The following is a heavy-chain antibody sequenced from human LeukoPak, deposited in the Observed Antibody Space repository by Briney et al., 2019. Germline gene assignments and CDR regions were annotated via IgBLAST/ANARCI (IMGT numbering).Heavy chain of an antibody. Sequence: SVKVSSKASGGTFSNHAITWVRQAPGQGFEWMGGITPTFGTTDYAQKFQGRVTFTTDVSTSTAYMDLRSLRSDDTAVYYCAKAVDYGGHPYPLAFDIWGQGTLVTVSS. V-gene: IGHV1-69*05. CDR2: ITPTFGTT. CDR3: AKAVDYGGHPYPLAFDI. J-gene: IGHJ3*02. CDR1: GGTFSNHA. D-gene: IGHD4-23*01.